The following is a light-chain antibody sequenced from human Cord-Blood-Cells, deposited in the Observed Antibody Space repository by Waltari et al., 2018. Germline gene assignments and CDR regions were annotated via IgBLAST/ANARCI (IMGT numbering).Light chain of an antibody. Sequence: DIVMTQSPDSLAVSLGGKATINCKSSQSVLCSSNNKNYLAWYQQKPGQPPKLLIYWASTRESGVPDRFSGSGSGTDFTLTISSLQAEDVAVYYCQQYYSTPLTFGGGTKVEIK. V-gene: IGKV4-1*01. CDR2: WAS. CDR1: QSVLCSSNNKNY. J-gene: IGKJ4*01. CDR3: QQYYSTPLT.